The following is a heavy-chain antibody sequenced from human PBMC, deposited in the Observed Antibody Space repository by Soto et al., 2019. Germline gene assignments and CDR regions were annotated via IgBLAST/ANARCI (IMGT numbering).Heavy chain of an antibody. CDR3: ARSLQGRVTTPNDY. V-gene: IGHV3-23*01. D-gene: IGHD4-17*01. Sequence: AGGSLRLSCAASGSTFSSYAMSWVRQAPGKGLEWVSAISSSGGNTYYADSVKGRFTISRDNSKNTLYLQVNSLRVEDTAIYYCARSLQGRVTTPNDYWGPGTLVTVSS. CDR1: GSTFSSYA. J-gene: IGHJ4*02. CDR2: ISSSGGNT.